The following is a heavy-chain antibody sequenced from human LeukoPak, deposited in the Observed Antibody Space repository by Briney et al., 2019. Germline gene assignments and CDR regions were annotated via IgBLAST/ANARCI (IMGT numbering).Heavy chain of an antibody. CDR2: IYYSGST. J-gene: IGHJ4*02. V-gene: IGHV4-39*07. CDR3: ARSEGSGSYFDY. CDR1: GGSISKSGYY. D-gene: IGHD3-10*01. Sequence: SETLSLTCTVSGGSISKSGYYWGWIRQPPGKGLEWIGSIYYSGSTFYNPSLKSRVTMSLGTSKNQFSLKLSSVTAADTAVYYCARSEGSGSYFDYWGQGTLVTVSS.